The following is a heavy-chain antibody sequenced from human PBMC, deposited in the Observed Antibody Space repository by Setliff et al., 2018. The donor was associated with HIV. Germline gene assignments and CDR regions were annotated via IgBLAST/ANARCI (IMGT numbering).Heavy chain of an antibody. D-gene: IGHD6-13*01. V-gene: IGHV3-49*03. Sequence: PGGSLRLSCTASGFSIDDYAMNWFRQAPGRGLEWVGLVRGTAYGGTTEYAASVRGRFTISRDDSKNIAYLQMNSLKTEDTAVYFCTAALQQQVVRWFDPWGQGTLVTVSS. CDR3: TAALQQQVVRWFDP. CDR2: VRGTAYGGTT. CDR1: GFSIDDYA. J-gene: IGHJ5*02.